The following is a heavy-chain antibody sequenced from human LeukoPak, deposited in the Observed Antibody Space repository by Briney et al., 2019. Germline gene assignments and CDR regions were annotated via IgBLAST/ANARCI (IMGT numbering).Heavy chain of an antibody. J-gene: IGHJ4*02. D-gene: IGHD5-24*01. CDR2: ISSSSSYI. CDR1: GFTFSSYS. CDR3: AGRDGYNWYYFDY. V-gene: IGHV3-21*01. Sequence: PGGSLRLSCAASGFTFSSYSMNWVRQAPGKGLEWVSSISSSSSYIYYADSVKGRFTISRDNAKNSLYLQMNSLRAEDTAVYYCAGRDGYNWYYFDYWGQGTLVTVSS.